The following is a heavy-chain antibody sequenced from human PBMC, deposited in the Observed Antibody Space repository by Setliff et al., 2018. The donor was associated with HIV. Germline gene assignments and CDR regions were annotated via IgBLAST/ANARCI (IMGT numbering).Heavy chain of an antibody. J-gene: IGHJ4*02. CDR1: GASFSGYY. D-gene: IGHD2-2*01. Sequence: PSETLSLTCAVYGASFSGYYWAWIRQSPGTGLEWIGEINHSGITNYNPTLKSRVTISTDTSKNQFPLRLNSVTAADTAVYYCARVRLRVPPSIFDYWGQGALVTVSS. CDR3: ARVRLRVPPSIFDY. V-gene: IGHV4-34*01. CDR2: INHSGIT.